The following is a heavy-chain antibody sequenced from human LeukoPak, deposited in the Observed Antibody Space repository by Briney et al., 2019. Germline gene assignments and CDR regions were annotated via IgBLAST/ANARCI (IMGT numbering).Heavy chain of an antibody. CDR3: ARVGNRNDEALAY. CDR2: ISSSSSTI. D-gene: IGHD1-20*01. CDR1: GFTFSSYS. J-gene: IGHJ4*02. Sequence: VGSLRLSCAASGFTFSSYSMNWVRQAPGKGLEWVSYISSSSSTIYYADSVKGRFTISRDNAKNSLYLQMNSLRAEDTAVYYCARVGNRNDEALAYWGQGTLVTVSS. V-gene: IGHV3-48*04.